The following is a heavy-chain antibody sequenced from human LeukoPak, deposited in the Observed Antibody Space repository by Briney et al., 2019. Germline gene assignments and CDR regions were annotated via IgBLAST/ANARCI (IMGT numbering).Heavy chain of an antibody. CDR2: ISAYNGNT. Sequence: ASVKVSCKASGYTFTSYGISWVRQAPGQGLEWVGWISAYNGNTNYAQKLQGRVTMTTDTSTSTAYMELRSLRSDDTAVYYCARVGLWFGELHAFDIWGQGTMVTVSS. D-gene: IGHD3-10*01. CDR1: GYTFTSYG. CDR3: ARVGLWFGELHAFDI. J-gene: IGHJ3*02. V-gene: IGHV1-18*01.